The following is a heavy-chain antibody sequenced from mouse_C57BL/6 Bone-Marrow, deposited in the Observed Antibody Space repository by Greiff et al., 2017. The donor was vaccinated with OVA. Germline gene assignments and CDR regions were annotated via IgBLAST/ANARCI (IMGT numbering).Heavy chain of an antibody. CDR3: ANITTRESYFDY. J-gene: IGHJ2*01. CDR1: GFTFSDYY. V-gene: IGHV5-12*01. D-gene: IGHD1-1*01. CDR2: ISTGGGST. Sequence: DVMLVESGGGLVQPGGSLKLSCAASGFTFSDYYMYWVRQTPEKRLEWVAYISTGGGSTYYPDTVKDRFTISRDNAKNTLYLQMSRLRSEDSAMYYCANITTRESYFDYWGQGTTLTVSS.